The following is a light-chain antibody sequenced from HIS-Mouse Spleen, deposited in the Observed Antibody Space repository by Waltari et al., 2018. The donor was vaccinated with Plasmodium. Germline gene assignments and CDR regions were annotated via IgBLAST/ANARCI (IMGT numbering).Light chain of an antibody. V-gene: IGLV3-10*01. CDR2: EDS. J-gene: IGLJ3*02. CDR1: ALPKKY. CDR3: YSTDSSGNHRV. Sequence: SYELTQPPSVSVSPGQTARITCSGDALPKKYSYWYQQKSGQATALVIYEDSKRPSGIPQRFSGSSTGTMATLTISGAQVEDEADYYCYSTDSSGNHRVFGGGTKLTVL.